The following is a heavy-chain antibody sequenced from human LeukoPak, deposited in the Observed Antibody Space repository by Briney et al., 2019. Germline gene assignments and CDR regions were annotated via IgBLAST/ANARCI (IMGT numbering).Heavy chain of an antibody. D-gene: IGHD5-18*01. CDR2: VTYTGS. CDR1: GGSISSYY. Sequence: SETLSLTCTVSGGSISSYYWSWLRQPPGKGPEWIGYVTYTGSKYNPSLKSRVTISTDRSKKEVSLRLSSVTAADTAMYFCARHVDTALIGAFHIWGQGTMVTVS. J-gene: IGHJ3*02. CDR3: ARHVDTALIGAFHI. V-gene: IGHV4-59*08.